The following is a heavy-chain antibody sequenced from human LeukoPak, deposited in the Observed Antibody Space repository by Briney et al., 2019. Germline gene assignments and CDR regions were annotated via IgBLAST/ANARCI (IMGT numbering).Heavy chain of an antibody. CDR2: ISSSGSTI. Sequence: PGGSRRLSCAASGFTFSSYEMNWVRQAPGKGLEWVSYISSSGSTIYYADSVKGRFTISRDNAKNSLYLQMNSLRAEDTAVYYYARDQYVWGSYRQSFDYWGQGTLVTVSS. CDR1: GFTFSSYE. CDR3: ARDQYVWGSYRQSFDY. J-gene: IGHJ4*02. D-gene: IGHD3-16*02. V-gene: IGHV3-48*03.